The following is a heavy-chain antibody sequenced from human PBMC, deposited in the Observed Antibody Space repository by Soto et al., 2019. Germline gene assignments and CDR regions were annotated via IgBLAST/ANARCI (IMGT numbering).Heavy chain of an antibody. V-gene: IGHV1-3*01. CDR2: INAGNGNT. CDR1: GYIFTSYV. J-gene: IGHJ4*02. CDR3: ARSAPPIDY. Sequence: ASVKVSCKASGYIFTSYVMEWVRQAPGQRLECMGWINAGNGNTKYSQKFQGRVTITRDTSANTAYMELSSLRSEDTAVYYCARSAPPIDYWGEGTLVTVSS.